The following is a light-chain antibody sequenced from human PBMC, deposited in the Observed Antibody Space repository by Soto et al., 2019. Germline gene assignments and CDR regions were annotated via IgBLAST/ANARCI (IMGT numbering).Light chain of an antibody. V-gene: IGKV4-1*01. CDR3: QQYYSTPQT. Sequence: IVMTQSPDSLAVSLGERATINCKSSQSVLYSSNNKNYLAWYQHKPGQSPKLLVYWASTRESGVPDRFSGSGSGTDFTLTISSLQAEDGAVYYCQQYYSTPQTFGQGTKVEIK. CDR1: QSVLYSSNNKNY. J-gene: IGKJ1*01. CDR2: WAS.